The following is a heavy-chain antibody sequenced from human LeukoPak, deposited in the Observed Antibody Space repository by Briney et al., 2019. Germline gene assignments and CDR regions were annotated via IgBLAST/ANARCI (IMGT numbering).Heavy chain of an antibody. CDR3: AREDYYDSSGYSY. Sequence: PSETLSLTCTVYGGSFSGYYWSWIRQSPGEGLEWIGEINHSGTTKYNPSLKSRVTISVDTSKNQFSLNLTSVTAADTAVYYCAREDYYDSSGYSYWGQGTLVTVSS. J-gene: IGHJ4*02. D-gene: IGHD3-22*01. CDR2: INHSGTT. V-gene: IGHV4-34*01. CDR1: GGSFSGYY.